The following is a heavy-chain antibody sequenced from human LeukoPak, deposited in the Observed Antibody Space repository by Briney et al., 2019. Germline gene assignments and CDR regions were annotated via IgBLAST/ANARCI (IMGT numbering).Heavy chain of an antibody. D-gene: IGHD6-19*01. Sequence: GGSLRLSCAASGFTLKYYAMNWVRQAPGKGLEWVSGISGSGDVTDYVDNVKGRFTISRDNSKNTVYLQMNYLRAEDTAVYYCARGEEVAGGALWLDYWGQGTLVTVSS. CDR2: ISGSGDVT. J-gene: IGHJ4*02. CDR1: GFTLKYYA. CDR3: ARGEEVAGGALWLDY. V-gene: IGHV3-23*01.